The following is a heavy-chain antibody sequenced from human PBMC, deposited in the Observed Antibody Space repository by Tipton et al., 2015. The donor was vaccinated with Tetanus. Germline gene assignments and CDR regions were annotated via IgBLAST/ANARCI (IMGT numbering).Heavy chain of an antibody. CDR3: AKEALGVLNL. D-gene: IGHD3-16*01. CDR2: ISGSGDST. CDR1: GFTFSSYG. J-gene: IGHJ6*03. Sequence: SLRLSCAASGFTFSSYGMSWVRQAPAKGLEWVSGISGSGDSTYYADSVKGRFTISRDNSKNTLSLQLNSLRAGDTAIYYCAKEALGVLNLWGNGTTVIVSS. V-gene: IGHV3-23*01.